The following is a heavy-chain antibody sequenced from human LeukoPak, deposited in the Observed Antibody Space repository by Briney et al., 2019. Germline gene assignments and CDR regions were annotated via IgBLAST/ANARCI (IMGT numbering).Heavy chain of an antibody. Sequence: GGSLRLSCAASGFTFSSDAMSWVRQAPGKGLEWVSAISGSGGSTYYADSVKGRFTISRDNSKNTLYLQMNSLRAEDTAVYYCATSPTGSGWYYFDYWGQGTLVTVSS. CDR2: ISGSGGST. V-gene: IGHV3-23*01. CDR3: ATSPTGSGWYYFDY. D-gene: IGHD6-19*01. CDR1: GFTFSSDA. J-gene: IGHJ4*02.